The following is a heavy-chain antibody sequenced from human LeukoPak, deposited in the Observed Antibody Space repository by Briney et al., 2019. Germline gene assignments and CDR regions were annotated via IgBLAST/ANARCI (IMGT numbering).Heavy chain of an antibody. J-gene: IGHJ4*02. CDR1: GGTFSSYA. D-gene: IGHD3-22*01. V-gene: IGHV1-69*06. CDR2: IIPIFGTA. CDR3: ASLYYDSSGYRYYFDY. Sequence: SVKVSCKASGGTFSSYAISWVRQAPGQGLEWMGGIIPIFGTANYAQKFQGRVTITADKSTSTAYMELSSLRSEDTAVYYCASLYYDSSGYRYYFDYWGQGTLVTVSS.